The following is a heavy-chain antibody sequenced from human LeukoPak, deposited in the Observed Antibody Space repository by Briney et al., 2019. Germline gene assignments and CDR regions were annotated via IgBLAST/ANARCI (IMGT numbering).Heavy chain of an antibody. V-gene: IGHV4-39*01. Sequence: PSETLSLTCTVSGGSISSSSYYWGWIRQPPGKGLAWIGSIYYSGSTYYNPSLKSRVAISVDTSKNQFSLELSSVTAADTAVYYCARRSLVVPAAMRGWGQGTLVTVSS. CDR2: IYYSGST. D-gene: IGHD2-2*01. CDR3: ARRSLVVPAAMRG. CDR1: GGSISSSSYY. J-gene: IGHJ1*01.